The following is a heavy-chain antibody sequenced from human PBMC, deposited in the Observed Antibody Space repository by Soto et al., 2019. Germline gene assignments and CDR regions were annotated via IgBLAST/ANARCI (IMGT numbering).Heavy chain of an antibody. V-gene: IGHV4-59*01. CDR3: ARGGRILEWLSYFDD. Sequence: SETLSLTCTVSGASISSYYWSWIRQPPGKGLEWVGYIFYTGSTNYNPSLKSRVTISVDTSKNQFSLKLTSVTAADTAVYYCARGGRILEWLSYFDDWGQGTPVTVAS. D-gene: IGHD3-3*01. J-gene: IGHJ4*02. CDR1: GASISSYY. CDR2: IFYTGST.